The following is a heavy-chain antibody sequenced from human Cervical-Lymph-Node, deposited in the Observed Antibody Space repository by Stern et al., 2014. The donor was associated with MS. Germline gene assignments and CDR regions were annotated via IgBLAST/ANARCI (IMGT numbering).Heavy chain of an antibody. Sequence: QMQLVQSGAEVKKSWASVKVSCKASGDTFTDYYVHWVRQAPGQGLEWMGWVSPDSDSTKYAQRYQASVTMTRDTSISTAYMELTRLRSDDTAVYYCARAYGSGTFLGMDVWGQGTTVIVSS. CDR3: ARAYGSGTFLGMDV. CDR1: GDTFTDYY. CDR2: VSPDSDST. V-gene: IGHV1-2*04. D-gene: IGHD3-10*01. J-gene: IGHJ6*02.